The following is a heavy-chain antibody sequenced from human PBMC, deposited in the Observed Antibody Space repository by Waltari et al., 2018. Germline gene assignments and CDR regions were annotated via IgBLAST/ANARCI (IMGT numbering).Heavy chain of an antibody. D-gene: IGHD3-9*01. CDR1: GYSISSGYY. V-gene: IGHV4-38-2*02. Sequence: QVQLQESGPGLVKPSETLSLTCAVSGYSISSGYYWGWIRQPPGKGLEWIGRIYHSGSTYCNPSLKSRVTISVDTSKNQFSLKRSSVTAADTAVYYCAREGIDDILTGLDYFDYWGQGTLVTVSS. CDR2: IYHSGST. J-gene: IGHJ4*02. CDR3: AREGIDDILTGLDYFDY.